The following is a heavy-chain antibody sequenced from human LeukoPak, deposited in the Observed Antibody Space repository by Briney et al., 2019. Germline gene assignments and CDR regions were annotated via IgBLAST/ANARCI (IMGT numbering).Heavy chain of an antibody. CDR3: ARDWVAGVPFDAFDI. D-gene: IGHD3-10*01. CDR1: GFTFSTSS. Sequence: GGSLRLSCAASGFTFSTSSLSWVRQAPGKGREWVANIKEDGSEKYYVDSVKGRFTISRDNAKNSLYLHMNSLTAEDTAMYYCARDWVAGVPFDAFDIWGQGTMVSVSS. V-gene: IGHV3-7*03. CDR2: IKEDGSEK. J-gene: IGHJ3*02.